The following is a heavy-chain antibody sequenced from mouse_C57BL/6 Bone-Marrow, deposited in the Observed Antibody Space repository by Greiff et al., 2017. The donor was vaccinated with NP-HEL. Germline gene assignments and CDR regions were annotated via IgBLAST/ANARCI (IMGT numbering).Heavy chain of an antibody. CDR3: ARICYYGSSYEGY. CDR1: GYTFTSYG. D-gene: IGHD1-1*01. CDR2: IYPRSGNT. V-gene: IGHV1-81*01. Sequence: VQLKESGAELARPGASVKLSCKASGYTFTSYGISWVKQRTGQGLEWIGEIYPRSGNTYYNEKFKGKATLTADKSSSTAYMELRSLTSEDSAVYFCARICYYGSSYEGYWGQGTTLTVSS. J-gene: IGHJ2*01.